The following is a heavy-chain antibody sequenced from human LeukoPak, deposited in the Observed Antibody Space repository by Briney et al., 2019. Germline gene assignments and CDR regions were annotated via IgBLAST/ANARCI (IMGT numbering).Heavy chain of an antibody. V-gene: IGHV1-2*02. CDR1: GYTLTDYY. J-gene: IGHJ4*02. D-gene: IGHD6-13*01. CDR3: ARESPYSSSWFDN. CDR2: INPKDGGT. Sequence: ASVKVSCKASGYTLTDYYLHWVRQPPAQGLEWMGWINPKDGGTKYAQKFRGRVTMTTDTSITTAYMDLNSLRSDDTAVYYCARESPYSSSWFDNWGQGTLVTVSS.